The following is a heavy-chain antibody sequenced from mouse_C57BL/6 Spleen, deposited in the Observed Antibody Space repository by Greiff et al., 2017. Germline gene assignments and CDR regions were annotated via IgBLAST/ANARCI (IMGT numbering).Heavy chain of an antibody. D-gene: IGHD1-1*01. Sequence: QVPLKQPGAELVKPGASVKLSCKASGYTFTSYWMHWVKQRPGRGLEWIGRIDPNSGGTKYNEKFKRKATLTVDKPSSTAYMQLSSLTSEDSAVYYCAIAYGSTYYFDYWGQGTTLTVSS. V-gene: IGHV1-62-3*01. CDR3: AIAYGSTYYFDY. J-gene: IGHJ2*01. CDR1: GYTFTSYW. CDR2: IDPNSGGT.